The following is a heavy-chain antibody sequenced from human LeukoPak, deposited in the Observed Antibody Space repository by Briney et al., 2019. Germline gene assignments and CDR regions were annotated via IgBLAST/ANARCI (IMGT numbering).Heavy chain of an antibody. J-gene: IGHJ4*02. V-gene: IGHV4-39*01. D-gene: IGHD4-11*01. CDR1: GGSISSGSYY. CDR3: TRWPVTTENYFDY. CDR2: IYHSGST. Sequence: SETLSLTCTVSGGSISSGSYYWGWIRQPPGKGLECIGSIYHSGSTYYNPSLKSRVTISVDTSKNQFSLKLSSVTAADTAVYYCTRWPVTTENYFDYWGQGTLVTVSS.